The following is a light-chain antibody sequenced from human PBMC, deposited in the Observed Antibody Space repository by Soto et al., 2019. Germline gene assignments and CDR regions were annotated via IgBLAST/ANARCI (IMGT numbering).Light chain of an antibody. CDR3: QQRSNWPWT. CDR2: DAS. Sequence: EMMLPQSPGTLSLSPGASSPLSGRASQTIDNTLAWYQRKPGQAPRLLIYDASNRATGIPVRFSGSGSGTDYTLTITNLESEDFAVYYCQQRSNWPWTVGQGTKVDIK. CDR1: QTIDNT. J-gene: IGKJ1*01. V-gene: IGKV3-11*01.